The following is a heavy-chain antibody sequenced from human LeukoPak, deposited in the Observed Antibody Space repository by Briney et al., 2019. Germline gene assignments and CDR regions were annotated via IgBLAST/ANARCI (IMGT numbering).Heavy chain of an antibody. J-gene: IGHJ4*02. Sequence: GESLKISCKGSGCRFSNFWIAWVRQMPGRGLEYLGIIYPGDYDTRYSPSFRGQVTISVDKSISTAYLQWTSLKASDTAIYYCARAPTSVSNPYYFDSWGQGTLVTVSS. CDR1: GCRFSNFW. CDR3: ARAPTSVSNPYYFDS. CDR2: IYPGDYDT. D-gene: IGHD4-11*01. V-gene: IGHV5-51*01.